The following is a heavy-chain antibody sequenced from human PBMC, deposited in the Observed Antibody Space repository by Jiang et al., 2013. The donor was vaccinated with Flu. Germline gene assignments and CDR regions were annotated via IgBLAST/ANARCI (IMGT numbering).Heavy chain of an antibody. CDR1: GGSISSYY. CDR2: IYYSGST. J-gene: IGHJ4*02. V-gene: IGHV4-59*01. Sequence: GLVKPSETLSLTCTVSGGSISSYYWSWIRQPPGKGLEWIGYIYYSGSTNYNPSLKSRVTISVDTSKNQFSLKLSSVTAADTAVYYCARGGYDSSGYYLSSFDYWGQGTLVTVSS. D-gene: IGHD3-22*01. CDR3: ARGGYDSSGYYLSSFDY.